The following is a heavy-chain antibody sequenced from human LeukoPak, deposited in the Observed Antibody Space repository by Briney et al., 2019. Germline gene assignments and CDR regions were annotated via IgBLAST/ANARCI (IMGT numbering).Heavy chain of an antibody. CDR1: GFTFSSYA. J-gene: IGHJ4*02. D-gene: IGHD2-15*01. V-gene: IGHV3-30-3*01. CDR3: AREIGGENSY. Sequence: GGSLRLSCAASGFTFSSYAMYWVRQAPGKGLEWVAVISYDGSSKYYADSVKGRFTISRDNAKSSLYLQMNSLRAEDTAVYYCAREIGGENSYWGQGTLVTVSS. CDR2: ISYDGSSK.